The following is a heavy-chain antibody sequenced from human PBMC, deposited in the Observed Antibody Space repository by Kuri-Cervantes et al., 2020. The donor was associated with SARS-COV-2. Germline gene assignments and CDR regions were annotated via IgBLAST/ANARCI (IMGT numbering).Heavy chain of an antibody. CDR3: ARVRNDYYYYYYMDV. CDR2: ISSSSSYI. V-gene: IGHV3-21*01. Sequence: GESLKISCAASGFTFSSYWMSWVRQAPGKGLEWVSSISSSSSYIYYADSVKGRFTISRDNAKNSLYLQMNSLRAEDTAVYYCARVRNDYYYYYYMDVWGKGTTVTVSS. CDR1: GFTFSSYW. J-gene: IGHJ6*03.